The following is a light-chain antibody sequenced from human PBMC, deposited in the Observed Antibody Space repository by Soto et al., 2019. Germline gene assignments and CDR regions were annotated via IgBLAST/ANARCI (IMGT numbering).Light chain of an antibody. CDR1: SSDVGAYNS. CDR2: KGT. J-gene: IGLJ1*01. CDR3: CSSAPASPYV. V-gene: IGLV2-23*01. Sequence: QSALAQPASVSGSPGQSVTISCTGTSSDVGAYNSVSWYQQHPDKAPQLMIYKGTQRPSGVSNRFSGSTSGNAASLTISGLQAGDEADYFCCSSAPASPYVFGPGTKVTV.